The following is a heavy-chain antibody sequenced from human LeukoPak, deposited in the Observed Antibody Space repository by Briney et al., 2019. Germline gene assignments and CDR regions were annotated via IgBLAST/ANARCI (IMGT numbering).Heavy chain of an antibody. V-gene: IGHV1-69*13. CDR1: GGTFSSYA. CDR3: AREWRQWELRVAFDI. J-gene: IGHJ3*02. D-gene: IGHD1-26*01. Sequence: ASVKVSCKASGGTFSSYAISWVRQAPGQGLEWMGGIIPIFGTANYAQKFQGRVTITADESTSTAYMELSSLRSEDTAVYYCAREWRQWELRVAFDIWGQGTMVTVSS. CDR2: IIPIFGTA.